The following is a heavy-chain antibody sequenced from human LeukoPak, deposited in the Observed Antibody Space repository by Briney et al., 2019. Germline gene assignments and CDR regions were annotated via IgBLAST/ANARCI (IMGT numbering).Heavy chain of an antibody. CDR3: TRTLGPSKYSSRGALDY. Sequence: ASVKVSCKASGYTFTSYYMHWVRQAPGQGLEWMGIINPSGGSTSYAQKFQGRVTMTRDTSTSTVYMELSSLRSEDTAVYYCTRTLGPSKYSSRGALDYWGQGTLVTVSS. D-gene: IGHD6-6*01. CDR2: INPSGGST. CDR1: GYTFTSYY. V-gene: IGHV1-46*01. J-gene: IGHJ4*02.